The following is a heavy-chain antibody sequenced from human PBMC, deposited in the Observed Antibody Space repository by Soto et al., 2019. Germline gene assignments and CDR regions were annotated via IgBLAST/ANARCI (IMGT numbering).Heavy chain of an antibody. CDR2: ISGSGGST. CDR3: AKGDHSSPGWFDP. D-gene: IGHD6-13*01. V-gene: IGHV3-23*01. Sequence: GGSLRLSCAASGFTFGSYAMSWVRQAPGKGLEWVSAISGSGGSTYYADSVKGRFTISRDNSKNTLYLQMNSLRVEDTAVYYCAKGDHSSPGWFDPWGQGTLVTVSS. J-gene: IGHJ5*02. CDR1: GFTFGSYA.